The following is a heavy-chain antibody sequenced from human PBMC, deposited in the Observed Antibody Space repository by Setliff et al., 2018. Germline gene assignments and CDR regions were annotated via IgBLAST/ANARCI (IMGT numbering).Heavy chain of an antibody. CDR3: AKVGGDGRFYHYYMDN. Sequence: GSLRLSCAASGFRFQDYAMHWVRQAPGKGLEWVSLITWDNVGIYYADSVRGRFRISRDNRRNYLSLQMDSLRSEDSAVYYCAKVGGDGRFYHYYMDNWGKGTTVTV. J-gene: IGHJ6*03. CDR1: GFRFQDYA. V-gene: IGHV3-43*02. CDR2: ITWDNVGI. D-gene: IGHD3-16*02.